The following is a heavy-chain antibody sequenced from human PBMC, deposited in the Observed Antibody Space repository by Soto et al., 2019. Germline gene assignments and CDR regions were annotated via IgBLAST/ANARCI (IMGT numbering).Heavy chain of an antibody. D-gene: IGHD6-6*01. J-gene: IGHJ5*01. Sequence: ASVKVSCKASGYIFIDYYIHWVRQAPGQGLEWMGWINPNSGGTNYAQKFQGWVTMTRDTSITTAYMEVNSLKSDDPAVFYCARESSSLYGHKWFDSWGRGTLVTVSS. V-gene: IGHV1-2*04. CDR1: GYIFIDYY. CDR3: ARESSSLYGHKWFDS. CDR2: INPNSGGT.